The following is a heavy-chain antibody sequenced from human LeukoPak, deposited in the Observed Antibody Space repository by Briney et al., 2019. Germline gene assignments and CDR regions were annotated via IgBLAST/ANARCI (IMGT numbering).Heavy chain of an antibody. V-gene: IGHV3-74*01. CDR3: ARDRPDYYDSSGIRPLDY. J-gene: IGHJ4*02. D-gene: IGHD3-22*01. CDR2: INSDGSST. Sequence: PGGSLRLSCAASGFTFSSYWMHWVRQAPGKGLVLVSRINSDGSSTSYADSVKGRFTISRDNAKNTLYLQMNSLRAEDTAVYYCARDRPDYYDSSGIRPLDYWGQGTLVTVSS. CDR1: GFTFSSYW.